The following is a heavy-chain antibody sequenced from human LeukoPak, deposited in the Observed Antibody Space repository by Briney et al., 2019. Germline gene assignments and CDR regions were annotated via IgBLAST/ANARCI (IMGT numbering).Heavy chain of an antibody. CDR3: ATVRTGSSWYYFDY. D-gene: IGHD6-13*01. J-gene: IGHJ4*02. V-gene: IGHV1-24*01. CDR1: GYTLTELS. CDR2: FDPEDGVT. Sequence: GASVKVSCKVSGYTLTELSMHWVRQAPGKGLEWMGGFDPEDGVTIYAQKFQGRVTMTEDTSTDTAYMELSSLRSEDTAVYYCATVRTGSSWYYFDYWGQGTLVTVSS.